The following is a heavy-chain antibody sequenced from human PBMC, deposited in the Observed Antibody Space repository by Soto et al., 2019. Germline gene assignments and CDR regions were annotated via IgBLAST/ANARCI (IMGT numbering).Heavy chain of an antibody. V-gene: IGHV1-18*01. CDR3: ARVVDCSGRSWYYWYFDL. CDR2: ITADNGNT. D-gene: IGHD2-15*01. Sequence: QVQLVQSGAEVKKPGASVKVSCKASGYTFNSYGISWVRQAPGQGLEWMGWITADNGNTNYAQKLQGRVTMTTDTSTSTAYMELRSMRSDATAMYYCARVVDCSGRSWYYWYFDLWGRGTLVTVSS. J-gene: IGHJ2*01. CDR1: GYTFNSYG.